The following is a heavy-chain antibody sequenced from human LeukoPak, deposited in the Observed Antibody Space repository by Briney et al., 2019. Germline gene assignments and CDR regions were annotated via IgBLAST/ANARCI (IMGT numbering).Heavy chain of an antibody. V-gene: IGHV3-20*04. Sequence: GGSLRLSCAASGFTFDDYDMSWVRQAPGKGLEWVSGINWNGGSTGYADSVKGRFTISRDNARNSLYLQMNSLRDEDTAVYYCASDQSIGTDLRYFFDYWGQGTLVTVSS. CDR3: ASDQSIGTDLRYFFDY. CDR2: INWNGGST. J-gene: IGHJ4*02. CDR1: GFTFDDYD. D-gene: IGHD3-9*01.